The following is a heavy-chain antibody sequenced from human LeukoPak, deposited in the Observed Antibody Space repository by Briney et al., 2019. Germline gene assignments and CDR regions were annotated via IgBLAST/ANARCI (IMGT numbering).Heavy chain of an antibody. J-gene: IGHJ4*02. CDR3: ASSYYYGSGSELDY. D-gene: IGHD3-10*01. CDR1: GGSISSSSYY. Sequence: PSETLSLTCTVSGGSISSSSYYWGWIRQPPGKGLEWIGSIYYSGSTYYNPSLKSRVTISVDTSKNQFSLKLSSVTAADTAVYYCASSYYYGSGSELDYWGQGTLVTVSS. CDR2: IYYSGST. V-gene: IGHV4-39*07.